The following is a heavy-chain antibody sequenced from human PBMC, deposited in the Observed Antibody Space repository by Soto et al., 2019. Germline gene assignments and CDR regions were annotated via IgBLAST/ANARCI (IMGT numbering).Heavy chain of an antibody. CDR2: ISGSGGST. CDR1: GFTFSSYA. CDR3: AIRTVVSYFDL. V-gene: IGHV3-23*01. J-gene: IGHJ2*01. D-gene: IGHD2-15*01. Sequence: EVQLLESGGGLVQPGGSLRLSCAASGFTFSSYAMNWVRQAPGKGMEWVSVISGSGGSTYYADAGKGRFTISRDNSKIRLYLQMNSRRPEDTAVYYCAIRTVVSYFDLWGRGTLVTVSS.